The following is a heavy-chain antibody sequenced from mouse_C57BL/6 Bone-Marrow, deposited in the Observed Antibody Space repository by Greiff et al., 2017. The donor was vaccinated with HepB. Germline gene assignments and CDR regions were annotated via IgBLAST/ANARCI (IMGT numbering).Heavy chain of an antibody. Sequence: VQLQQSGAELAKPGASVRLSCKASGYTFTTYWMHWVKQRPGQGLDWIGYINPGSGYTKYNQKFKDKATLTADKSSSTAYMQLSILTYEDSAVYFCARDYGSYGFSYWGQGTLVTVSA. CDR3: ARDYGSYGFSY. J-gene: IGHJ3*01. CDR2: INPGSGYT. V-gene: IGHV1-7*01. CDR1: GYTFTTYW. D-gene: IGHD1-1*01.